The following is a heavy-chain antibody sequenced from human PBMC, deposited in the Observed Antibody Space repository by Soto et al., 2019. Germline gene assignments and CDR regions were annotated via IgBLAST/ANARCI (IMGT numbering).Heavy chain of an antibody. V-gene: IGHV3-21*01. D-gene: IGHD1-1*01. J-gene: IGHJ3*02. CDR1: GLTFSSYS. CDR2: IGSSGSHI. Sequence: PGGSLRLCCAASGLTFSSYSMNWVRQTPGKGLEWISCIGSSGSHIYYADSVKGRLSISRDNANNFLYLQMNSLRAEDTALYYCATMGMSATALDTFDIWGQGTMVTVSS. CDR3: ATMGMSATALDTFDI.